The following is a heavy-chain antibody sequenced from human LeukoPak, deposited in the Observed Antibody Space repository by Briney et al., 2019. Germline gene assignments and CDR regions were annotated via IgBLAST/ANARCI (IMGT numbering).Heavy chain of an antibody. V-gene: IGHV3-48*04. J-gene: IGHJ4*02. CDR2: ISSSSSTK. CDR3: ARALYSYDSSGPSSSGYYFDY. Sequence: GGSLRLSCVASGFTFSSYSMNWVRQAPRKGLEWVSYISSSSSTKYYADSVQGRFTISRDNAKNSLYLQMNSLRAEDTAVYYCARALYSYDSSGPSSSGYYFDYWGQGTLVIVSS. CDR1: GFTFSSYS. D-gene: IGHD3-22*01.